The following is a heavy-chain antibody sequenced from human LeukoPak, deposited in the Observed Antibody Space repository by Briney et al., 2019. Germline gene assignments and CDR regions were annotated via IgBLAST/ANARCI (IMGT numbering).Heavy chain of an antibody. J-gene: IGHJ4*02. CDR3: ARDLEGLERYFDY. Sequence: SVKLSSKASAYTFTGYYIHWVRQVPGHGLEWMGWINPDSGGTKSAQKLQGRVTMPRDTSISTAYMELSRLRSDDTAVYYCARDLEGLERYFDYWGQGALVTVSP. D-gene: IGHD1-1*01. CDR1: AYTFTGYY. V-gene: IGHV1-2*02. CDR2: INPDSGGT.